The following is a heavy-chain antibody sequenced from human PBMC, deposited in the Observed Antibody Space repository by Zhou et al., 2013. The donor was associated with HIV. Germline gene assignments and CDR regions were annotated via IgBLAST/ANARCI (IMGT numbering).Heavy chain of an antibody. J-gene: IGHJ6*03. CDR3: ARNRYCSGGSCSTGNYYYYYMDV. D-gene: IGHD2-15*01. Sequence: QVQLVQSGTEVKKPGSSVKVSCKASGDIFSSYAISWVRQAPGQGLEWMGGIIPMFGTSNYAQKFQGRVTITADKSTSTAYMELSSLRSEDTAVYYCARNRYCSGGSCSTGNYYYYYMDVWGKGTTVTVSS. CDR1: GDIFSSYA. CDR2: IIPMFGTS. V-gene: IGHV1-69*14.